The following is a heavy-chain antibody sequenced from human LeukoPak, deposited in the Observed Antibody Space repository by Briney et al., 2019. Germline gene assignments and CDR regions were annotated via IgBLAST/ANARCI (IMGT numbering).Heavy chain of an antibody. Sequence: SETLSLTCTVSGGSISSYYWSWIRQPPRKGLEWIGYIYYSGSTNYNPSLKSRVTISVDTSKNQFSLKLSSVTAADTAVYYCASSVIDTAMDPYFMDYWGQGTLVTVSS. D-gene: IGHD5-18*01. CDR1: GGSISSYY. J-gene: IGHJ4*02. V-gene: IGHV4-59*01. CDR3: ASSVIDTAMDPYFMDY. CDR2: IYYSGST.